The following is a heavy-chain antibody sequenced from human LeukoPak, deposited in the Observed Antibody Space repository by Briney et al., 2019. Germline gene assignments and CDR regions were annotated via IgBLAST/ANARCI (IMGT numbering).Heavy chain of an antibody. CDR2: ISSSSSTI. D-gene: IGHD3-9*01. V-gene: IGHV3-48*01. Sequence: GWSLSLSCAASGFTFSSYSMNWVRQAPGKGLEWVADISSSSSTIYYADSVKGRFTISRDNAKNSLYLQMNSLRAEDTAVYYFQAEDGIRYFDWPPYAFDIWGQGTMVTVSS. CDR3: QAEDGIRYFDWPPYAFDI. J-gene: IGHJ3*02. CDR1: GFTFSSYS.